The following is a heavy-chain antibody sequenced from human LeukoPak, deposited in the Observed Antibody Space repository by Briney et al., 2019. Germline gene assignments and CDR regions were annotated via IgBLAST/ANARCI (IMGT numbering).Heavy chain of an antibody. J-gene: IGHJ4*02. CDR1: GVSVGSGGYS. CDR3: VSAYCGGDCYHSLLTD. V-gene: IGHV4-30-2*01. Sequence: LSLTCAVSGVSVGSGGYSWNWVRQPPGKGLEWIGYIYHSGSSFYNPSLKSRLTIPMDRSKNQFSLKLSSVTAADTAVYYCVSAYCGGDCYHSLLTDWGQGALVTVSS. D-gene: IGHD2-21*02. CDR2: IYHSGSS.